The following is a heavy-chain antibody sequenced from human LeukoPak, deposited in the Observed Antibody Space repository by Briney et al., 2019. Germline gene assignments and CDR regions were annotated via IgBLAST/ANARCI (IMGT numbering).Heavy chain of an antibody. CDR2: IYISGST. J-gene: IGHJ4*02. D-gene: IGHD6-13*01. CDR3: ARGSSWYGTGGFDY. Sequence: SETLSLTCTVSGGSISSYYWSWIRQPAGKGLEWIGRIYISGSTNYNPSLKSRVTISVDKSKNQFSLKLSSVTAADTAVYYCARGSSWYGTGGFDYWGQGTLVTVSS. V-gene: IGHV4-4*07. CDR1: GGSISSYY.